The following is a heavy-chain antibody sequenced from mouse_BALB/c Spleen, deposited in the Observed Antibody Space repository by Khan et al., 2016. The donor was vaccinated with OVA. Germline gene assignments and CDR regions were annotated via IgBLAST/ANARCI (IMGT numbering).Heavy chain of an antibody. D-gene: IGHD2-1*01. CDR3: SKSNGNYWFAY. CDR1: GYTLTDYG. Sequence: QIQLVQSGPELKKPGETVKISCKAPGYTLTDYGMNWVKQAPGKGLKWMGWINTYTGEATYADDFKGRFAFSLETSANTAYLQINNLKTEDTATSFCSKSNGNYWFAYWGQGTLVTVSA. V-gene: IGHV9-3-1*01. CDR2: INTYTGEA. J-gene: IGHJ3*01.